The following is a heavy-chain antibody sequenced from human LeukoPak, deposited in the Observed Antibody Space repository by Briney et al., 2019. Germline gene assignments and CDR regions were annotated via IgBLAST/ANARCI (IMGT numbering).Heavy chain of an antibody. CDR3: ARVQGQFLESLFDFHFDY. Sequence: PSETLSLTCTVSGGSISSGDYYWSWIRQPPGKGLEWIGYIYYSGSTYYNPSLKSRVAISMDTSKNQFSLELTSVTAADTAIYYCARVQGQFLESLFDFHFDYWGQGTLVTVSS. CDR1: GGSISSGDYY. J-gene: IGHJ4*02. D-gene: IGHD3-3*01. CDR2: IYYSGST. V-gene: IGHV4-30-4*01.